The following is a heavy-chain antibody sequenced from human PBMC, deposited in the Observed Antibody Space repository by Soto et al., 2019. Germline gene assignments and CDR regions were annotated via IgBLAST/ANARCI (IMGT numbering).Heavy chain of an antibody. J-gene: IGHJ2*01. CDR2: ISYDGSNK. CDR1: GFTFNSYA. V-gene: IGHV3-30-3*01. D-gene: IGHD3-22*01. Sequence: QVQLVESGGGVVQPGRSLRLSCAASGFTFNSYAMHWVRQAPGKGLEWVALISYDGSNKYYANSVKGRFTISRDTSKNTLCLQVNSLRAEDTAVFYCASKYFYDSSGYYSTAFDLWGRGTLVTVSS. CDR3: ASKYFYDSSGYYSTAFDL.